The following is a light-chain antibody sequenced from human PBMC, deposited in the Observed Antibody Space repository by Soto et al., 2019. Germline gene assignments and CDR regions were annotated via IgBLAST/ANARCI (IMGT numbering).Light chain of an antibody. J-gene: IGLJ2*01. CDR3: QSYDSSLRGV. V-gene: IGLV1-40*01. CDR2: GNS. Sequence: QSVLTQPPSVSWAPGQRVTISCTGSSSNIGAGFDVHWYQHLPGTAPKLLIYGNSNRPSGVPDRFSGSKSGTSASLAITGLQAEDEADYYCQSYDSSLRGVFGGGTKLTVL. CDR1: SSNIGAGFD.